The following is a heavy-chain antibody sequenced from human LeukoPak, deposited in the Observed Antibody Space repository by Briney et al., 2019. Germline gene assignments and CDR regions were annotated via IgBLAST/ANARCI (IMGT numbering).Heavy chain of an antibody. CDR1: GETFIHNF. D-gene: IGHD3-16*01. CDR2: INHIGST. CDR3: ARVAWGDVASYPNWLDP. V-gene: IGHV4-34*01. Sequence: SETLSLTCAVYGETFIHNFWTWIRQPPGQGLEWIGQINHIGSTYYNPSLKSRVTILVDTSKNQFSLKLTSVTAADTATYYCARVAWGDVASYPNWLDPWGQGTLVTVSS. J-gene: IGHJ5*02.